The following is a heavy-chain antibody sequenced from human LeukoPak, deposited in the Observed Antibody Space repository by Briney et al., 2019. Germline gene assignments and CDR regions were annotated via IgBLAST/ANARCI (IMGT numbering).Heavy chain of an antibody. CDR1: GNTFSSYG. D-gene: IGHD2-2*01. CDR2: ISTYNGNT. Sequence: ASVKVSCKASGNTFSSYGISWVRQAPGQGLEWMGWISTYNGNTNYGQKLQGRVTMTTDTSTSTVYMELRSLRSDDTAVYYCARALQGVVPAAMAHWFDPWGQGTLVTVSS. V-gene: IGHV1-18*01. J-gene: IGHJ5*02. CDR3: ARALQGVVPAAMAHWFDP.